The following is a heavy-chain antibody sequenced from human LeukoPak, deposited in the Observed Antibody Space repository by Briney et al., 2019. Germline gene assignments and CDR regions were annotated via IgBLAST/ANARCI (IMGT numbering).Heavy chain of an antibody. CDR1: GDSVSSKSAA. V-gene: IGHV6-1*01. CDR2: TYYRSKWYN. CDR3: TRGGDSMGI. J-gene: IGHJ4*02. D-gene: IGHD3-16*01. Sequence: SQTLSLTCGISGDSVSSKSAARNWIRQSPSRGLEWLGRTYYRSKWYNDYAESVKGRITFNSDTSKNQFSMQLTSVTPEDAAVYYCTRGGDSMGIWGQGTLVTVSS.